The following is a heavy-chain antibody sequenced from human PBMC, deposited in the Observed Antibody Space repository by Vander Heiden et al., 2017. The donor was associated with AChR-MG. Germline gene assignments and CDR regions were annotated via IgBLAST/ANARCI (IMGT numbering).Heavy chain of an antibody. CDR3: AKAVGGVVISTIDY. D-gene: IGHD3-22*01. Sequence: EVQLLESGGGLAQPGGSLRLSCATSGFTFGTYAMGWVRQAPGKGLEWVSSVSGSGGGTYYADSVDGRFIISRDNSKNTVYLQMKSLRAEDTAVYYCAKAVGGVVISTIDYWGQGTLVTVSS. J-gene: IGHJ4*02. CDR2: VSGSGGGT. V-gene: IGHV3-23*01. CDR1: GFTFGTYA.